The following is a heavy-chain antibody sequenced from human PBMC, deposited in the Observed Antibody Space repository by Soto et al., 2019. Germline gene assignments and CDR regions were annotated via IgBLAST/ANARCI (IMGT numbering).Heavy chain of an antibody. CDR2: IGSGGNT. D-gene: IGHD7-27*01. J-gene: IGHJ4*02. CDR3: AKEPELGPY. CDR1: GFTFSSYA. V-gene: IGHV3-23*01. Sequence: GGSLRLSCAASGFTFSSYAMSWVRQAPGKGLEWVSGIGSGGNTYYVDSVKGRFTISRDNSKNTLYLQMNSLRAEDTAVYYCAKEPELGPYWGQGTLVTVSS.